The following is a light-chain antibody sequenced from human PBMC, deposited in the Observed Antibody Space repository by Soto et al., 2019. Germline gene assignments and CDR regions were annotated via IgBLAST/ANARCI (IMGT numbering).Light chain of an antibody. CDR1: SSNVGSNT. J-gene: IGLJ2*01. CDR3: AAWDDVLTGVI. Sequence: QSVLTQPPSASGTPGQRVTISCSGSSSNVGSNTVNSYQHLARRAPTLLIYSRDKRPSGVPNRFSGSKSGTSASLAISGLQSDDEAEYYCAAWDDVLTGVIFGGGTKLTVL. CDR2: SRD. V-gene: IGLV1-44*01.